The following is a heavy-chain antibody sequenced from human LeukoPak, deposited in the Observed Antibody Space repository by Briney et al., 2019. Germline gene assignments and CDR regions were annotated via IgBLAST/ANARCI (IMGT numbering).Heavy chain of an antibody. V-gene: IGHV1-2*04. CDR1: GYTFTGYY. Sequence: GASVKVSCKASGYTFTGYYMHWVRQAPGQGLEWMGWLNPNSGGTNYAQKFQGWVTVTRDTSISTAYMELSRLRSDDTAVYYCARGLRDILTGSPFYYFDYWGQGTLVTVSS. D-gene: IGHD3-9*01. CDR3: ARGLRDILTGSPFYYFDY. CDR2: LNPNSGGT. J-gene: IGHJ4*02.